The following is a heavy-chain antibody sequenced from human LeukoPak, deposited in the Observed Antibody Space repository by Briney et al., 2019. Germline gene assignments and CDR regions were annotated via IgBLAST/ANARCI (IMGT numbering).Heavy chain of an antibody. J-gene: IGHJ3*02. D-gene: IGHD1-7*01. CDR2: IYYGGST. V-gene: IGHV4-39*01. CDR1: GGSISSSSYY. CDR3: ALAGTTSSAFDI. Sequence: SETLSLTCTVSGGSISSSSYYWGWIRQPPGKGLEWIGSIYYGGSTYYNPSLKSRVTISVDTSKNQFSLKLSSVTAADTAVYYCALAGTTSSAFDIWGQGTMVTVSS.